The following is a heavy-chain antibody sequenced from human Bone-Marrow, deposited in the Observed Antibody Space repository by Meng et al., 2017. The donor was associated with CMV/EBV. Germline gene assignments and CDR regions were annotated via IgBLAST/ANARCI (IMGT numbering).Heavy chain of an antibody. V-gene: IGHV4-39*01. CDR1: GGPISSSSYY. Sequence: SETLSLTCTVSGGPISSSSYYWGWIRQPPGKGLEWIGSIYYSGSTYYNPSLKSRVTISVDTSKNQFSLKLSSVTAADTAVYYCARRTATYFDYWGQGTLVTVSS. D-gene: IGHD1-26*01. J-gene: IGHJ4*02. CDR3: ARRTATYFDY. CDR2: IYYSGST.